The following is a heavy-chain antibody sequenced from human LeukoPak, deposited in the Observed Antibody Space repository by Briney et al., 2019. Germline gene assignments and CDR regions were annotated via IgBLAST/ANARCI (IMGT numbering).Heavy chain of an antibody. CDR3: ARDLVIVETPGDDFDF. CDR2: ITPNGDFT. Sequence: GGALRLSCAASGFTFSRYWMHGGRQGRGRGGGGGGGITPNGDFTNYADAVKGGFTISRDNAENTLYLQMNSLRAEDTAMYHCARDLVIVETPGDDFDFWGQGTLVTVSS. CDR1: GFTFSRYW. V-gene: IGHV3-74*01. D-gene: IGHD2/OR15-2a*01. J-gene: IGHJ4*02.